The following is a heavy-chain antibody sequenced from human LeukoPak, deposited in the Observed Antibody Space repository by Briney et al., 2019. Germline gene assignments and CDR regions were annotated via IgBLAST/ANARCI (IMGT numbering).Heavy chain of an antibody. CDR1: GYTFTDYY. J-gene: IGHJ5*02. D-gene: IGHD2-2*01. Sequence: GASVKVSCKASGYTFTDYYIHWVRQAPGQGLEWMAWINPNSGGRNYARKFQGRLTVTRDTSISTSYMELSRLTSDDTAVYFCARGFQLPHPLEDWLDPWGQGTLVTVSS. CDR3: ARGFQLPHPLEDWLDP. CDR2: INPNSGGR. V-gene: IGHV1-2*02.